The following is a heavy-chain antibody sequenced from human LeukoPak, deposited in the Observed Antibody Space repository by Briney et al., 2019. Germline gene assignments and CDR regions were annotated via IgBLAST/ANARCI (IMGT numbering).Heavy chain of an antibody. D-gene: IGHD2-2*02. CDR1: GYTFTGYY. CDR2: INPNSGGT. V-gene: IGHV1-2*02. Sequence: ASVKVSCKASGYTFTGYYMHWVRQAPGQGLEWMGWINPNSGGTNYAQKFQGRVTMTRDTSISTAYMELSRLRSDDTAVYYCARVVGYCSSTSCYTLDYYYYYMDVWGKGTTVTISS. CDR3: ARVVGYCSSTSCYTLDYYYYYMDV. J-gene: IGHJ6*03.